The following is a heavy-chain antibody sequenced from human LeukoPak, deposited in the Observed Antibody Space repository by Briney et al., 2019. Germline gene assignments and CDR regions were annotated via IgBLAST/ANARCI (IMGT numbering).Heavy chain of an antibody. D-gene: IGHD4-17*01. CDR3: AREDPQATVPEGMDV. CDR2: IYYSGTT. CDR1: GGSIRYYY. J-gene: IGHJ6*02. V-gene: IGHV4-59*01. Sequence: PSETLSLTCTVSGGSIRYYYWSWIRQSPGKGLEWIGYIYYSGTTNYNPSLKSRVTISVDTSKNQFSLQLRSVTAADTAVYYCAREDPQATVPEGMDVWGQGTTVTVSS.